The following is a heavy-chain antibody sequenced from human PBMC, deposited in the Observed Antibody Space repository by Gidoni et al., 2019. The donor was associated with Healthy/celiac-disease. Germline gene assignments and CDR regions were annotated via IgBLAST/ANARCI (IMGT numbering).Heavy chain of an antibody. V-gene: IGHV4-34*01. J-gene: IGHJ1*01. D-gene: IGHD3-10*01. CDR1: GGSFSGYY. CDR3: ARGGYYGSVSAEYFQH. CDR2: INHSGST. Sequence: QVQLQQWGAGLLKPSETLSLTCAVYGGSFSGYYWSWIRQPPGKGLEWIGEINHSGSTNYNPSLKSRVTISVDTSKNQFSLKLSSVTAADTAVYYCARGGYYGSVSAEYFQHWGQGTLVTVSS.